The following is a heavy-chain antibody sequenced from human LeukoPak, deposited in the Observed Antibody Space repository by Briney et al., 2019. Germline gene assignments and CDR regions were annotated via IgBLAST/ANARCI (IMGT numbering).Heavy chain of an antibody. V-gene: IGHV3-48*02. Sequence: GGSLRLSCAASGFTFSSYSMDWVRQAPGKGLEWVSYITSRSSTIYYADSVKGRFTISRDNAKNSLYLQMNSLGDEDTAVYYCARDLSGSRSRFDYWGQGTLVTASS. CDR3: ARDLSGSRSRFDY. J-gene: IGHJ4*02. CDR2: ITSRSSTI. D-gene: IGHD1-26*01. CDR1: GFTFSSYS.